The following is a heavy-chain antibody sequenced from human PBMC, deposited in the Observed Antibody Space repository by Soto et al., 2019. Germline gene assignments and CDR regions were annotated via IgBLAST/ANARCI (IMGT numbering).Heavy chain of an antibody. CDR2: INPNTGGT. J-gene: IGHJ6*01. D-gene: IGHD3-22*01. V-gene: IGHV1-2*02. CDR1: GYTFTDYY. CDR3: ARDWYYFDSSGYSKPVYYYYYGLDV. Sequence: ASVKVSCKASGYTFTDYYLHWVRQAPGQGLEWMGWINPNTGGTKYVQKFQGRVTMTRDTSISTAYMELSGLRSDDTAVYFCARDWYYFDSSGYSKPVYYYYYGLDVWGQGTTVTVSS.